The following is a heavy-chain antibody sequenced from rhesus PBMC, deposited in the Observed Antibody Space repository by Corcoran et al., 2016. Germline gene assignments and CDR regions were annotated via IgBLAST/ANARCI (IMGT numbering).Heavy chain of an antibody. Sequence: QLQLQESGPGLVKPSETLSLTCAVSGGSISSNWWSWIRQPPGKGLEWIGRISGSGGSTSDNPSLKSRVTISTDTSKNQLSLKLISVTAADTAVYYCARATSCYFDYWGQGVLVTVSS. D-gene: IGHD1-1*01. V-gene: IGHV4-57*02. CDR2: ISGSGGST. CDR3: ARATSCYFDY. J-gene: IGHJ4*01. CDR1: GGSISSNW.